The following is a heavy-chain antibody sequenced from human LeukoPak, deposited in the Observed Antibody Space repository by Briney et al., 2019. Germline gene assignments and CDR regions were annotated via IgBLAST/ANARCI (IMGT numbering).Heavy chain of an antibody. CDR1: GGTFSSYA. Sequence: SVKVSCKASGGTFSSYAISWVRQAPGQGLEWMGRIIPILGIANYAQKFQGRVTITADKSTSTAYMELSSLRSEDTAVYYCAREGDSGYYAFDIWGQGTMVTVSS. V-gene: IGHV1-69*04. CDR2: IIPILGIA. CDR3: AREGDSGYYAFDI. D-gene: IGHD5-12*01. J-gene: IGHJ3*02.